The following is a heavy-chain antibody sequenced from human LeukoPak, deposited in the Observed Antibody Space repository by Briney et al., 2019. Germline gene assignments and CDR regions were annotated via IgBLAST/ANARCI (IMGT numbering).Heavy chain of an antibody. CDR1: GFTFSSYG. J-gene: IGHJ4*02. D-gene: IGHD4-11*01. Sequence: PGRSLRLSCAASGFTFSSYGMHWVRQAPGKGLEWVAVIWYDGSNKYYADSVKGRFTIPRDNSKNTLYLQMNSLRAEDTAVYYCARDHDYSNYQHYFDYWGQGTLVTVSS. CDR3: ARDHDYSNYQHYFDY. V-gene: IGHV3-33*01. CDR2: IWYDGSNK.